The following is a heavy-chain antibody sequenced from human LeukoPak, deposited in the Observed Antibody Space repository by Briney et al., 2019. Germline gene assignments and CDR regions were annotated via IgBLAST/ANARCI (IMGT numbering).Heavy chain of an antibody. CDR2: ISPEGSDK. J-gene: IGHJ4*02. CDR3: ARGGETTVTTVDY. D-gene: IGHD4-11*01. Sequence: GSLRLSCAASGFSFGGFWMRWLRQAPGKGLEWVANISPEGSDKYYKDSVKGRFTVSRDNAKDSLYLQMNSLRAEDTAVYYCARGGETTVTTVDYWGQGTLVTVSS. CDR1: GFSFGGFW. V-gene: IGHV3-7*01.